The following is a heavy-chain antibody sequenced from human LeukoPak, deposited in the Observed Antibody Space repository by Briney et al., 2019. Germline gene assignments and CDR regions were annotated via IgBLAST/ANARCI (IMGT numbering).Heavy chain of an antibody. J-gene: IGHJ4*02. CDR1: GFSYSSYW. CDR2: IKDDGSER. V-gene: IGHV3-7*03. D-gene: IGHD6-19*01. CDR3: AGGSGWTSDY. Sequence: GVSLRLSCAATGFSYSSYWMTWVRKAPGKGLEWVANIKDDGSERNYMDSVKGRFTISRDNGKNLLHLQMNSLRAEDTAVYFCAGGSGWTSDYWGQGTLVTASS.